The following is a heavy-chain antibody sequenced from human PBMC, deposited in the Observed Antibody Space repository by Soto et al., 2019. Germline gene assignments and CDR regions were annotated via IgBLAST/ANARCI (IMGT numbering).Heavy chain of an antibody. D-gene: IGHD3-3*01. CDR2: INHSGST. CDR1: GGSFSGYY. CDR3: ARGPRLITIFGVVIDGYFQH. Sequence: QVQLQQWGAGLLKPSETLSLTCAVYGGSFSGYYWSWIRQPPGKGLVWIGEINHSGSTNYNPSLKSRVTISVDTSKNQFSLKLSSVTAADTAVYYCARGPRLITIFGVVIDGYFQHWGQGTLVTVSS. J-gene: IGHJ1*01. V-gene: IGHV4-34*01.